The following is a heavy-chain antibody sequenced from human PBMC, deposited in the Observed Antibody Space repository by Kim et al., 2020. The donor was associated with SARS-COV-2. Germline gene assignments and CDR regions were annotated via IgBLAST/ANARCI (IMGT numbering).Heavy chain of an antibody. CDR1: GDSISSGSYF. J-gene: IGHJ4*02. CDR2: TYDSGTT. D-gene: IGHD6-13*01. V-gene: IGHV4-30-4*01. CDR3: ARVDSSYLDY. Sequence: SETLSLTCTVSGDSISSGSYFWSWIRQPPGKGLEWIGYTYDSGTTYYNPYLESRVTISIDTSKNQFSLQLNSVTVADTAVYFCARVDSSYLDYWGQGTLVTVSS.